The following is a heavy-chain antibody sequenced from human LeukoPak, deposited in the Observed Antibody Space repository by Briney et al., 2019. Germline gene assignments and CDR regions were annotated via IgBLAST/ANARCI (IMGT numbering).Heavy chain of an antibody. J-gene: IGHJ6*02. CDR3: AREGVLLSPYYYGMDV. CDR1: GFTFSNYA. Sequence: PGGSLRLSCAASGFTFSNYAMSWVRQAPGEGLEWVSVISGSSGSTYYADSVTGRFTISRDNSKNTLYLQMNSLRAEDTAVYYCAREGVLLSPYYYGMDVWGQGTTVTVSS. D-gene: IGHD2-2*01. V-gene: IGHV3-23*01. CDR2: ISGSSGST.